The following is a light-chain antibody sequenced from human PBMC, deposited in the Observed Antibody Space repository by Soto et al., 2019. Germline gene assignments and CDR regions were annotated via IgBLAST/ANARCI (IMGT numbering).Light chain of an antibody. J-gene: IGLJ3*02. CDR3: AACDDSLSGWV. CDR2: RNN. V-gene: IGLV1-47*01. CDR1: SSNIGSNY. Sequence: QSVLTQPPSASGTPGQRVTISCSGSSSNIGSNYVYWYQQLPGTAPKLLIYRNNQRPSGVPDRFSGSKSGTSAFLAISGLRSEDEADYYCAACDDSLSGWVFGGGTKLTVL.